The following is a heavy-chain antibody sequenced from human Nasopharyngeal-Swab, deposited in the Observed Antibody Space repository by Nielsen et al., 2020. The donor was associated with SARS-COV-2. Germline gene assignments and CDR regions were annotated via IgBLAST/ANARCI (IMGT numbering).Heavy chain of an antibody. D-gene: IGHD3-22*01. CDR3: ARAAEYYYDSRALDGMDV. V-gene: IGHV3-21*01. CDR2: ISSSSSYV. Sequence: GGSLRLSCAASGFTFSSHSMNWVRQAPGKGLEWVSSISSSSSYVYYADSVKGRFAISRDNAKNSLYLQMNSLRAEDTAVYYRARAAEYYYDSRALDGMDVWGQGTTVTVSS. J-gene: IGHJ6*02. CDR1: GFTFSSHS.